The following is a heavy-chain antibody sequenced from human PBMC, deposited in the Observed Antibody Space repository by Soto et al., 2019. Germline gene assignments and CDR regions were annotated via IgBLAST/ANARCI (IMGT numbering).Heavy chain of an antibody. J-gene: IGHJ4*02. D-gene: IGHD3-22*01. Sequence: ASVKVSCKASGYTFTCYYMHWVRQAPGQGLEWMGWINPNSGGTNYAQKFQGRVTMTRDTSISTAYMELSRLRSDDTAVYYCARTRGYDSSGYYYYPDPFDYWGQGTLVTVSS. V-gene: IGHV1-2*02. CDR1: GYTFTCYY. CDR2: INPNSGGT. CDR3: ARTRGYDSSGYYYYPDPFDY.